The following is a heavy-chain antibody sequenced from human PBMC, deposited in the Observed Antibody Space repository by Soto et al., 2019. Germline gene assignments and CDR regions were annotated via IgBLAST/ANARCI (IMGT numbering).Heavy chain of an antibody. D-gene: IGHD2-15*01. Sequence: GGSLRLSCAASGFTFSSYSMNWVRQAPGKGLEWVSSISSSSSYIYYADSVKGRFTISRDNAKNSLYLQMNSLRAEDTAVYYCARDLGCSGGSCYFDYWGQGTLVTVSS. CDR3: ARDLGCSGGSCYFDY. CDR1: GFTFSSYS. J-gene: IGHJ4*02. V-gene: IGHV3-21*01. CDR2: ISSSSSYI.